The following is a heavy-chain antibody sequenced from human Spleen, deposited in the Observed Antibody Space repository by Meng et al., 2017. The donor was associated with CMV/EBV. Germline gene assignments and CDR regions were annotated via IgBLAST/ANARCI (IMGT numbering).Heavy chain of an antibody. Sequence: GESLKISCAASGFTFSSYAMSWVRQAPGKGLEWVSVIYSSGINTYYADSVKGRFTISRDNSKSTLFLQMNSLRAEDTAVYYCAKDHGYCSSTSCFNFDYWGQGTRGTVSS. D-gene: IGHD2-2*01. CDR2: IYSSGINT. J-gene: IGHJ4*02. CDR1: GFTFSSYA. V-gene: IGHV3-23*03. CDR3: AKDHGYCSSTSCFNFDY.